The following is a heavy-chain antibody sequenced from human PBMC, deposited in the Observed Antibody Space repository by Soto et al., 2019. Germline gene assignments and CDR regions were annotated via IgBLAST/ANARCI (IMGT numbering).Heavy chain of an antibody. Sequence: QVQLQQWGAGLLKPSETLSLTCAVYGGSFTDYYWTWIRQPPGKGLEWIGEINHSGSTNYNPSLKNRVTISLDTSTNQSSLKVNSVTAADTAVYFCARVRARLLSHAFDFWGQGTLVTVSS. CDR2: INHSGST. D-gene: IGHD3-16*02. J-gene: IGHJ3*01. CDR3: ARVRARLLSHAFDF. CDR1: GGSFTDYY. V-gene: IGHV4-34*01.